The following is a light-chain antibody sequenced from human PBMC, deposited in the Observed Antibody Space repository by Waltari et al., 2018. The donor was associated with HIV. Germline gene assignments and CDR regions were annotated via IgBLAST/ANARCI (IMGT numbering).Light chain of an antibody. J-gene: IGLJ1*01. CDR2: YQD. V-gene: IGLV1-36*01. CDR3: AAWDDILNAYV. CDR1: RSNIVSNA. Sequence: QPVLPQPPPLSASPRQRVPISSSRSRSNIVSNAVNWYQQLPVKAPKLLIYYQDMLPSGVSDRFSGSKSGSSASLAISGLQSEDEADYYCAAWDDILNAYVFGSGTKVTVL.